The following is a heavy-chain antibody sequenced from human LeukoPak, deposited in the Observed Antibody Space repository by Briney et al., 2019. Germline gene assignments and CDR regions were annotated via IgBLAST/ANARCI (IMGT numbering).Heavy chain of an antibody. J-gene: IGHJ4*02. D-gene: IGHD2-15*01. CDR1: GFTFSSYS. Sequence: NPGGSLRLSCAASGFTFSSYSMNWVRQAPGKGLEWVSSISSSSYIYYADSVKGRFTISRDNAKNSLYLQMNSLRAEDTAVYYCARDAPRYCSGGSCYLGYWGQGTLVTVSS. CDR2: ISSSSYI. V-gene: IGHV3-21*01. CDR3: ARDAPRYCSGGSCYLGY.